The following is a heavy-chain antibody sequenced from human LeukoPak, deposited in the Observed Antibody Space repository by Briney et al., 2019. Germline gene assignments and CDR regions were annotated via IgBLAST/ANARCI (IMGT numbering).Heavy chain of an antibody. D-gene: IGHD5-12*01. CDR1: GFTFSSYS. Sequence: GGSLRLSCAASGFTFSSYSMNWVRQAPGKGVEWVSSISSSSSYIYYADSVKGRFTISRDNAKNSLYLQMNSLRAEDTAVYYCARDKYSGYDVFDYWGQGTLVTVSS. CDR2: ISSSSSYI. CDR3: ARDKYSGYDVFDY. J-gene: IGHJ4*02. V-gene: IGHV3-21*01.